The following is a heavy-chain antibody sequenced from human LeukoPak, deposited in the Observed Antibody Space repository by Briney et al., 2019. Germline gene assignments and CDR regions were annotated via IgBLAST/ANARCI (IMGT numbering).Heavy chain of an antibody. D-gene: IGHD3-10*01. Sequence: GGSLRLSCAASGFTFSSSAMSWVRQAPGKGLEWVSGISGSGVSTHYADSVRGRFTISRDKSKNTLSLQMNSLRAEDTAVYYCARASTLYGSGSYSSRGIDAFDIWGQGTMVTVSS. V-gene: IGHV3-23*01. CDR3: ARASTLYGSGSYSSRGIDAFDI. CDR2: ISGSGVST. CDR1: GFTFSSSA. J-gene: IGHJ3*02.